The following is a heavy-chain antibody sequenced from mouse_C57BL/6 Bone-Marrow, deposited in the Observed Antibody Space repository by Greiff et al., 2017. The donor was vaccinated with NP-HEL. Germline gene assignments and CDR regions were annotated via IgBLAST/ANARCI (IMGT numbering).Heavy chain of an antibody. CDR2: ISGGGGNT. V-gene: IGHV5-9*01. CDR3: ARHGSSFDY. CDR1: GFTFSSYT. D-gene: IGHD1-1*01. J-gene: IGHJ2*01. Sequence: DVKLVESGGGLVKPGGSLKLSCAASGFTFSSYTMSWVRQTPEKRLEWVATISGGGGNTYYPDSVKGRFTISRDNAKNTLYLQMSSLRSEDTALYYCARHGSSFDYWGQGTTLTVSS.